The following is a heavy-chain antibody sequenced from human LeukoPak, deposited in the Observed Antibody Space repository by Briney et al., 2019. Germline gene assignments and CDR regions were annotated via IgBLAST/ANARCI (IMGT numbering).Heavy chain of an antibody. CDR3: ARGFTMIVVADAFDI. J-gene: IGHJ3*02. V-gene: IGHV1-2*02. CDR1: GYTFTSYG. D-gene: IGHD3-22*01. CDR2: INPNSGGT. Sequence: GASVKVSCKASGYTFTSYGISWVRQAPGQGLEWMGWINPNSGGTNYAQKFQGRVTMTRDTSISTAYMELSRLRSDDTAAYYCARGFTMIVVADAFDIWGQGTMVTVSS.